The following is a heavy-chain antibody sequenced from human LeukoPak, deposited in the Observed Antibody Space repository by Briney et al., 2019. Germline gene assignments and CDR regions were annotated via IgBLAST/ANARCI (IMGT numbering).Heavy chain of an antibody. CDR2: IFTSGST. CDR1: GGSISSYY. V-gene: IGHV4-4*09. J-gene: IGHJ4*02. CDR3: ARPYSSGWRGGFGY. D-gene: IGHD6-19*01. Sequence: SETLSLTCTVSGGSISSYYWSWIRQPPGKGLEWIGNIFTSGSTNYNPSLKSRATILVDTSKNQFSLKLSSVTAADTAVYYCARPYSSGWRGGFGYWGQGTLVTVSS.